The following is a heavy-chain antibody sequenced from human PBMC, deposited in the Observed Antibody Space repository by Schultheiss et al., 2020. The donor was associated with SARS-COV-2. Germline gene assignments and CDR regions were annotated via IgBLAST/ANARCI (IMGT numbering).Heavy chain of an antibody. V-gene: IGHV3-64D*06. CDR1: GFTFSSYS. J-gene: IGHJ4*02. Sequence: GGSLRLSCSASGFTFSSYSMLWVRQTAGKGLEYVSAISTDGSSTRYADSVKGRFTISRDNSKNMLYLQMSSLRAEATAVDHCVRDPARAVAVPYWGQGTLVTVAS. CDR3: VRDPARAVAVPY. CDR2: ISTDGSST. D-gene: IGHD6-19*01.